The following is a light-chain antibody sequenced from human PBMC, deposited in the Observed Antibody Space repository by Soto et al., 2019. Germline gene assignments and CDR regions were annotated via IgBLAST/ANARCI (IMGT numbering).Light chain of an antibody. CDR2: GAS. CDR3: QQYNNWPLWT. J-gene: IGKJ2*02. Sequence: EIVMTQSPATLSVSPGERATLSCRASQSVRSNLAWYQQKPGQAPRHLIYGASTRATGIPARFSGSRSGTEFTLTISSLQSEDFAVYYCQQYNNWPLWTFGQGTKLEIK. CDR1: QSVRSN. V-gene: IGKV3-15*01.